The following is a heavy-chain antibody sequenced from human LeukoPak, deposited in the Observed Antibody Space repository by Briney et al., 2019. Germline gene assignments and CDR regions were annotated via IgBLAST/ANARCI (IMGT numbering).Heavy chain of an antibody. V-gene: IGHV4-59*01. CDR2: IYYSGST. D-gene: IGHD6-19*01. CDR1: GGSTSSYY. Sequence: PSETLSLTCTVSGGSTSSYYWSWIRQPPGKGLEWIGYIYYSGSTNYNPSLKSRVTISVDTSKNQFSLKLSSVTAADTAVYYCARISGWYSAAFDYWGQGTLVTVSS. CDR3: ARISGWYSAAFDY. J-gene: IGHJ4*02.